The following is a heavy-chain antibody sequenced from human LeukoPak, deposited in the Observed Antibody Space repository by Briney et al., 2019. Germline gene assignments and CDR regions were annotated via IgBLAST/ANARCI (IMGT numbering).Heavy chain of an antibody. Sequence: SGGSLRLSCAASGFTVSNTYMSWVRRAPGKGLDWVALIGARDGRTYYADPVKGRFTISRDNFKNTLYLQMNSLRAEDTAIYYCAKGLYDYALDVWGQGTAVTVSS. CDR1: GFTVSNTY. J-gene: IGHJ6*02. CDR2: IGARDGRT. CDR3: AKGLYDYALDV. V-gene: IGHV3-23*01.